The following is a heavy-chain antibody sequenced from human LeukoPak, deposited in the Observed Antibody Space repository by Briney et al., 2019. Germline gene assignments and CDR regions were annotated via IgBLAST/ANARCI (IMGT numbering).Heavy chain of an antibody. CDR3: ARDGEWELLLEFDY. CDR2: IGGSDGRT. Sequence: GGSLRLSCAASGFTFSTYAMSWVRQAPGKGLEWVSLIGGSDGRTRYADSVKGRFTISRDNSKNTLYLQMNSLRAEDTAVYYCARDGEWELLLEFDYWGQGTLVTVSS. J-gene: IGHJ4*02. D-gene: IGHD1-26*01. CDR1: GFTFSTYA. V-gene: IGHV3-23*01.